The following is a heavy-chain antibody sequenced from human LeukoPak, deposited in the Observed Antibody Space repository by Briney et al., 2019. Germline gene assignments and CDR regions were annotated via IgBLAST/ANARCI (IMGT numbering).Heavy chain of an antibody. V-gene: IGHV3-21*01. CDR3: ATLPYYDILTGYYYYYYMDV. CDR2: ISSSSSYI. CDR1: GFTFSLYV. J-gene: IGHJ6*03. D-gene: IGHD3-9*01. Sequence: GGSLRLSCAASGFTFSLYVMSWVRQAPGKGLEWVSSISSSSSYIYYADSVKGRFTISRDNAKNSLYLQMNSLRAEDTAVYYCATLPYYDILTGYYYYYYMDVWGKGTTVTVSS.